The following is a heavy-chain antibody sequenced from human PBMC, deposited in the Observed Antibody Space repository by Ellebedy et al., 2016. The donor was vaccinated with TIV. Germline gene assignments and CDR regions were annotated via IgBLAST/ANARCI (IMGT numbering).Heavy chain of an antibody. Sequence: GGSLRLSCAASGFTFSSYAMHWVRQAPGKGLEWVSVIYSGGSTYYADSVKGRFTISRDNAKNSLYLQMNSLRAEDTAVYYCARESGDGYNSNWGQGTLVTVSS. J-gene: IGHJ4*02. CDR2: IYSGGST. D-gene: IGHD5-24*01. CDR3: ARESGDGYNSN. CDR1: GFTFSSYA. V-gene: IGHV3-53*01.